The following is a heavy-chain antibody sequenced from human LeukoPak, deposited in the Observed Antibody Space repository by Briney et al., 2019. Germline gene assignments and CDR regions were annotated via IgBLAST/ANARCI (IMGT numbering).Heavy chain of an antibody. J-gene: IGHJ4*02. D-gene: IGHD6-19*01. V-gene: IGHV1-8*01. CDR1: GYTFTSND. Sequence: ASVKVSCKASGYTFTSNDINWVRQATGQGLEWMGWLNPNSGNTGYAQKFQGRVTITRDTSINTAYMELTSLTSEDTAVYYCARYIAVAGNAYYFDYWGQGTLVTVSS. CDR3: ARYIAVAGNAYYFDY. CDR2: LNPNSGNT.